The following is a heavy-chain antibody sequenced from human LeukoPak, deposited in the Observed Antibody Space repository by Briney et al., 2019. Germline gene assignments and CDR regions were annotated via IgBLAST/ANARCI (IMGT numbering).Heavy chain of an antibody. J-gene: IGHJ5*02. CDR1: GGSIRSSYYY. D-gene: IGHD3-16*01. V-gene: IGHV4-39*01. CDR2: IYDSGST. CDR3: ARXYGP. Sequence: PSETLSLTCTVSGGSIRSSYYYWGWIRQPPGKGLEWIGSIYDSGSTYYNPSLKSRVTISVDTSKNQFSLKLNSVTAADTAVEXCARXYGPWGQGTLVTVSS.